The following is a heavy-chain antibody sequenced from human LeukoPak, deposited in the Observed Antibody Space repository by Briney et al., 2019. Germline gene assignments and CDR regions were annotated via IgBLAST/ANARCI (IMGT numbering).Heavy chain of an antibody. CDR3: AREGEPYGFDY. J-gene: IGHJ4*02. CDR1: GGSISSGTYS. Sequence: SETLSLTCAVPGGSISSGTYSWSWIRQPPGKGLEWIGYVYHNGNLYYNPSLKSRVTISVDRSKNQFSLNLKLVTAADTAVYYCAREGEPYGFDYWGQGALVTVSS. D-gene: IGHD3-10*01. CDR2: VYHNGNL. V-gene: IGHV4-30-2*01.